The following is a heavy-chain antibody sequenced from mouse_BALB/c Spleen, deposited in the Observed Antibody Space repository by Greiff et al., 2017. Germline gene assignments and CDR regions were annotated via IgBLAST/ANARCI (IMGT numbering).Heavy chain of an antibody. J-gene: IGHJ4*01. CDR1: GFTFSSYG. Sequence: EVQRVESGGGLVQPGGSLKLSCAASGFTFSSYGMSWVRQTPDKRLELVATINSNGGSTYYPDSVKGRFTISRDNAKNTLYLQMSSLKSEDTAMYYCAPVWDYYAMDYWGQGTSVTVSS. CDR2: INSNGGST. V-gene: IGHV5-6-3*01. CDR3: APVWDYYAMDY.